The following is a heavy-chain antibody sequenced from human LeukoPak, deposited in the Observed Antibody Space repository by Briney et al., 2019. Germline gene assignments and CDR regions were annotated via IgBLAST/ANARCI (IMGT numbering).Heavy chain of an antibody. CDR1: SGSINFYY. CDR2: IYYRGST. D-gene: IGHD1-7*01. CDR3: ARTTGNYGYYFDY. Sequence: KASETLSLTCTVSSGSINFYYWSWIRQTPGKGLEWIGYIYYRGSTNYNPSLKSRVTISVDTHKNQFSLNLSSVTAADTAIYYCARTTGNYGYYFDYWGQGAQVTVSS. V-gene: IGHV4-59*01. J-gene: IGHJ4*02.